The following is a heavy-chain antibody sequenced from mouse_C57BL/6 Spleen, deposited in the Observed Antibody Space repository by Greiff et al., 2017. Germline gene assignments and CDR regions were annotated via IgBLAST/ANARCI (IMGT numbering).Heavy chain of an antibody. CDR3: ASGRGSNYWFAY. D-gene: IGHD2-5*01. V-gene: IGHV5-4*01. J-gene: IGHJ3*01. CDR2: ISDGGSYT. Sequence: EVQRVESGGGLVKPGGSLKLSCAASGFTFSSYAMSWVRQTPEKRLEWVATISDGGSYTYYPDNVKGRFTISRDNAKNNLYLQMSHLKSEDTAMYYCASGRGSNYWFAYWGQGTLVTVSA. CDR1: GFTFSSYA.